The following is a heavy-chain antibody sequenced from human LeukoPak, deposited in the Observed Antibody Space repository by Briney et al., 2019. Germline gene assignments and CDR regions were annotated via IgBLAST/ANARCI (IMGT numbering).Heavy chain of an antibody. CDR3: ARVRSSSDIYFDY. V-gene: IGHV3-21*01. CDR1: GFTFSSYN. J-gene: IGHJ4*02. CDR2: ISSSSSYI. Sequence: GGSLRLSCAASGFTFSSYNMNWVRQAPGKGLEWVSSISSSSSYIYYADSVKGRFTISRDNAKNSLYLQMNSLRAEDTAVYYCARVRSSSDIYFDYWGQGTLVTVSS. D-gene: IGHD6-13*01.